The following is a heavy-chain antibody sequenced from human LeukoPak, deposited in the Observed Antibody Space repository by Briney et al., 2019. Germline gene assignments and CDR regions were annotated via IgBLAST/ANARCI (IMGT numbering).Heavy chain of an antibody. Sequence: ASVKVSCKASGYTFTGYYMHWVRQAPGQGLEWMGWINPKSGGTNYAQKLQGRVTMTTDTSTSTAYMELRSLRSDDTAVYYCARGGRRYDSSGYFDYWGQGTLVTVSS. V-gene: IGHV1-2*02. J-gene: IGHJ4*02. CDR1: GYTFTGYY. CDR3: ARGGRRYDSSGYFDY. CDR2: INPKSGGT. D-gene: IGHD3-22*01.